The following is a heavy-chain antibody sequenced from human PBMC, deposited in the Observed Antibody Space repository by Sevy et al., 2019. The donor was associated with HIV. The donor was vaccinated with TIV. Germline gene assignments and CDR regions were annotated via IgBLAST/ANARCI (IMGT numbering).Heavy chain of an antibody. CDR2: IGGSGRYT. D-gene: IGHD2-15*01. V-gene: IGHV3-23*01. Sequence: GGSLRLSCAPSGFTFSTYAMNWVRQAPGKGLEWVSSIGGSGRYTYYADSVEGRFTISRDNSKNMLYLQMNSLRVADTAVYYCAKGYCSGGTCRRDYSHYGMDVWGQGTTVTVSS. CDR1: GFTFSTYA. CDR3: AKGYCSGGTCRRDYSHYGMDV. J-gene: IGHJ6*02.